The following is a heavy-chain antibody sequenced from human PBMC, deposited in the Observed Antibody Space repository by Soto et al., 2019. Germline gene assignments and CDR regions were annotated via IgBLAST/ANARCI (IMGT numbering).Heavy chain of an antibody. CDR3: VRGGHGSGSYLGSY. CDR2: IRQDGGAQ. D-gene: IGHD3-10*01. CDR1: GFTFTTYW. Sequence: EVQLVESGGGLAQPGGSLRLSCVASGFTFTTYWMSWVRQAPGKGLEWVANIRQDGGAQYYVDSVKGRITISKDNAKNAVYLQMDSLRAEDTAVYYCVRGGHGSGSYLGSYWGQGILVTVSS. J-gene: IGHJ4*02. V-gene: IGHV3-7*03.